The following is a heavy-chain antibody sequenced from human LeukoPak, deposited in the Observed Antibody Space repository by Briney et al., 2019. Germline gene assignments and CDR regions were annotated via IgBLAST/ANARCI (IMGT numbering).Heavy chain of an antibody. CDR1: GFTFSSYA. J-gene: IGHJ6*03. CDR2: IIGSGGNT. CDR3: AKASGPSGYYYMDV. V-gene: IGHV3-23*01. Sequence: SGGSLRLSCAASGFTFSSYAMSWVRQAPGKGLEWVSAIIGSGGNTYYADSVKGRFTIPRDNSKNTLYMHMNSLRADDTAIYYCAKASGPSGYYYMDVRGKGTTVTVSS.